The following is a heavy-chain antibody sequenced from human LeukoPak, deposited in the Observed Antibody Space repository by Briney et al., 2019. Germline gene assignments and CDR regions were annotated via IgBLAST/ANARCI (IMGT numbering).Heavy chain of an antibody. D-gene: IGHD3-10*01. CDR1: GFTFSGST. V-gene: IGHV3-21*04. CDR2: ISTSSSYI. Sequence: GGSLRLSCAASGFTFSGSTMNWVRQAPGKGLEWVSFISTSSSYIYYADSVRGRFTISRDNSKNTLYLQMNSLRAEDTAVYYCAKDWESLWFGDSPYFDYWGQGTLVTVSS. CDR3: AKDWESLWFGDSPYFDY. J-gene: IGHJ4*02.